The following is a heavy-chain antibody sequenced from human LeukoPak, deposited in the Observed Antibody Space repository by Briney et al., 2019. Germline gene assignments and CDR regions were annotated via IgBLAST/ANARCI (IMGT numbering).Heavy chain of an antibody. CDR2: IYYRGST. Sequence: TLSLTCTVPGGSISSGGYYWGWIRQPPGKGLEWIGSIYYRGSTYYNPSLKSRVSISVDTSKDQFSLKLSSVTAADTAVYCCARHRDSSGWYDFDYWGQGTLVTVSS. CDR3: ARHRDSSGWYDFDY. D-gene: IGHD6-19*01. V-gene: IGHV4-39*01. J-gene: IGHJ4*02. CDR1: GGSISSGGYY.